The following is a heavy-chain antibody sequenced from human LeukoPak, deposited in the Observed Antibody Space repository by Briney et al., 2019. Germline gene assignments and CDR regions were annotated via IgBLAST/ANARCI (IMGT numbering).Heavy chain of an antibody. D-gene: IGHD2/OR15-2a*01. CDR3: ATSPTFLLAW. V-gene: IGHV5-51*01. J-gene: IGHJ4*02. CDR2: IYPGDSDT. Sequence: HGESLKISCKGSGYSFTSYWIGWVRQLPGKGLEWMGIIYPGDSDTRYSPSFQGQVTLSADKSISTAYLQWSSLKASDTAMYYCATSPTFLLAWRGQGTLVTVSS. CDR1: GYSFTSYW.